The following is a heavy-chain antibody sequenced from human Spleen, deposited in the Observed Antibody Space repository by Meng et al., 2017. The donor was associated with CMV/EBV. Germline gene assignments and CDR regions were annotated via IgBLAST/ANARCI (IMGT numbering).Heavy chain of an antibody. J-gene: IGHJ5*02. CDR1: GFGFSGFA. V-gene: IGHV3-23*01. CDR3: AREAGAVAPAAISS. D-gene: IGHD2-2*01. CDR2: VIGGAGVTT. Sequence: GESLKISCAASGFGFSGFAMSWVRQAPGKGLEWVSGVIGGAGVTTYYADSVKGRFTISRDNAKNSLYLQMNSLRAEDTAVYYCAREAGAVAPAAISSWGQGMLVTV.